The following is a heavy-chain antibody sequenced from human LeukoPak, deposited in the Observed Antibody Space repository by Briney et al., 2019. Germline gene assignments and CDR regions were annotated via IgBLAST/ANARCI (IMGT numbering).Heavy chain of an antibody. CDR2: ISFDGSNR. V-gene: IGHV3-30*04. J-gene: IGHJ5*02. Sequence: GRSLRLSCAASGSTFSTYTIHWVRQAPGKGLEWVAVISFDGSNRYYADSVKGRFTIFRDNANNSLYLQMNSLRVEDTAVYYCAREGSGSYYNWIDPWGQGIVVAVSS. CDR3: AREGSGSYYNWIDP. CDR1: GSTFSTYT. D-gene: IGHD3-10*01.